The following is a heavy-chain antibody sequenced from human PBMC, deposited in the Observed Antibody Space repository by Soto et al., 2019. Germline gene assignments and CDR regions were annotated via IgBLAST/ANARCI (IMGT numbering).Heavy chain of an antibody. CDR2: INAGSGNT. CDR3: ACEQQLATFQH. Sequence: QFQLVQSGAEVKKPGASVKVACKASGYTFTNYAIHWVRQAPGQRLEWMGWINAGSGNTKYSQRFEGRVSITRDTSASTAYMEVSSLTSEDTAVYYCACEQQLATFQHWGQGTLVTVSS. V-gene: IGHV1-3*01. CDR1: GYTFTNYA. J-gene: IGHJ1*01. D-gene: IGHD6-13*01.